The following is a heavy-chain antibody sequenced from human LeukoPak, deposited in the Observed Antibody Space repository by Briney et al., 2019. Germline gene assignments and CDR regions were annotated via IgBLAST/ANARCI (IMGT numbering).Heavy chain of an antibody. J-gene: IGHJ4*02. Sequence: ASVKVSCKASRYTFTGYYMHWVRQAPGQGLEWMGWINPNSGGTNYAQKFQGRVTMTRDTSISTAYMELSRLRSDDTAVYYCARFGRLGYCSGGSCSGSDYWGQGTLVTVSS. CDR2: INPNSGGT. CDR3: ARFGRLGYCSGGSCSGSDY. D-gene: IGHD2-15*01. V-gene: IGHV1-2*02. CDR1: RYTFTGYY.